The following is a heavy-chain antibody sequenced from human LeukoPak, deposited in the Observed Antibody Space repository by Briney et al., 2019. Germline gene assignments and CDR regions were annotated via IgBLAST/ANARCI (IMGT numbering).Heavy chain of an antibody. CDR1: GGSFSGYY. CDR2: INHSGST. Sequence: SETLSLTCAVYGGSFSGYYWSWIRQPPGKGLEWIGEINHSGSTNYNPSLKSRVTISVETSKNQFSLKRSSVTAADTAVYYCARPPHISSITPRTDYSNYWGQGTLVTASS. J-gene: IGHJ4*02. V-gene: IGHV4-34*01. D-gene: IGHD6-6*01. CDR3: ARPPHISSITPRTDYSNY.